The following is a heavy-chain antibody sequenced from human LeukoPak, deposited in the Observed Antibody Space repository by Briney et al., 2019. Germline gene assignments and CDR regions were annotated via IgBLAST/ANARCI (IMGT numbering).Heavy chain of an antibody. Sequence: SETLPLTCGVSGYSISRGYYWAWIRQPPGKGLEWIGTIYHTGSTYYTPSLGSRVTISVDTSKNEFSLNLNSVTAADTAVYYCARAGWISTSGIDYWGQGALVTVSS. J-gene: IGHJ4*02. V-gene: IGHV4-38-2*01. CDR2: IYHTGST. CDR1: GYSISRGYY. D-gene: IGHD2/OR15-2a*01. CDR3: ARAGWISTSGIDY.